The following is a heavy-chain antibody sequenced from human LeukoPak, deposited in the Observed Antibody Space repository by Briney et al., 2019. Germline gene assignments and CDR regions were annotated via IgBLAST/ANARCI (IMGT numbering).Heavy chain of an antibody. CDR3: ARSRSNFPYYYIDV. Sequence: GESLKISCKDSGHSFTNYWFGWVRQMPGKGLEWMGIIYPRDSDTRYSPSFQGQVNISADKSISTAYLQWSSLKASDTAMYYCARSRSNFPYYYIDVWGEGTMVTVSS. J-gene: IGHJ6*03. V-gene: IGHV5-51*01. CDR2: IYPRDSDT. D-gene: IGHD2-8*01. CDR1: GHSFTNYW.